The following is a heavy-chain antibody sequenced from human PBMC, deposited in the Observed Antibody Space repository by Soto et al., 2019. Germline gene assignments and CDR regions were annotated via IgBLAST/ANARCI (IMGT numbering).Heavy chain of an antibody. CDR2: YSGFT. CDR1: GGSITTYQ. J-gene: IGHJ5*02. CDR3: ARGDNWFDP. V-gene: IGHV4-59*01. Sequence: SETLSLTCTVSGGSITTYQWSWIRQPPGKGLEWIGGYSGFTNYNPSLESRATISVDTSKNQFSLKLSSVTAADTAVYYCARGDNWFDPWGQGTLVTVSS.